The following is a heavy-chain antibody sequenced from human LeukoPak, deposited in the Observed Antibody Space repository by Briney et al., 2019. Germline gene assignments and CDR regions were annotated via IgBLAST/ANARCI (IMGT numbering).Heavy chain of an antibody. CDR2: IYYSGST. Sequence: SETLSLTCTVSGGSISSYYWGWIRQPPGKGLEWIGSIYYSGSTYYNPSPKSRVTISVDTSKNQFSLKLSSVTAADTAVYYCARVGLWPRVEVLFNWGQGTLVTVSS. V-gene: IGHV4-39*01. J-gene: IGHJ4*02. D-gene: IGHD1-26*01. CDR3: ARVGLWPRVEVLFN. CDR1: GGSISSYY.